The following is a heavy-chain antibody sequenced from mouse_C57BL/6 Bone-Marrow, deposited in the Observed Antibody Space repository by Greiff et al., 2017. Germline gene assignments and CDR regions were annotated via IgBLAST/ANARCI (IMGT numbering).Heavy chain of an antibody. CDR3: AIWASIYYCDSILDDYAMDY. V-gene: IGHV1-74*01. CDR2: IHPSDSDT. J-gene: IGHJ4*01. Sequence: QVQLQQPGAELVKPGASVKVSCKASGYTFTSYWMHWVKQRPGQGLEWIGRIHPSDSDTNYNQKFKGKATLTVDKSSSTAYMQLSSLTSEDSAVYFCAIWASIYYCDSILDDYAMDYWGQGTSVTVSS. CDR1: GYTFTSYW. D-gene: IGHD1-1*01.